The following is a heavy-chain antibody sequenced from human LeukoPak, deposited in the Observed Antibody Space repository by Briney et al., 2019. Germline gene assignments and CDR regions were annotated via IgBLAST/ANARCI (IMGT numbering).Heavy chain of an antibody. CDR2: IYPGDSDT. CDR1: GYSFTSYW. J-gene: IGHJ4*02. V-gene: IGHV5-51*01. Sequence: GASLQISCKGSGYSFTSYWIGWVRQMPGKGLEWMGIIYPGDSDTRYSPSFQGQVTISADKSISTAYLQWSSLKASDSAMYYCASRRVGIGFDYWGQGTLVTVSS. D-gene: IGHD1-26*01. CDR3: ASRRVGIGFDY.